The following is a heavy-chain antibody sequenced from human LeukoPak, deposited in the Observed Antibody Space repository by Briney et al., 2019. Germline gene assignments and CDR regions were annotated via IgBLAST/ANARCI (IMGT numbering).Heavy chain of an antibody. Sequence: ASVKVSCKASGYTFTGYYMHWVRQAPGQGLEWMGWINPNSGGTNYAQKFQGRVTMTRDTSISTAYMELSRLRSDDTAVYYCARDLDQEEWLRPEFDYWGQGTLVTVSS. V-gene: IGHV1-2*02. CDR1: GYTFTGYY. J-gene: IGHJ4*02. CDR2: INPNSGGT. D-gene: IGHD3-3*01. CDR3: ARDLDQEEWLRPEFDY.